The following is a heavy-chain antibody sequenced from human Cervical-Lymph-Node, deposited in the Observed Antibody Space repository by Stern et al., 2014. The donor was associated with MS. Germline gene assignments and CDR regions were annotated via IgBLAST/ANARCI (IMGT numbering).Heavy chain of an antibody. CDR2: ISHSGYT. CDR1: GGSFDAFY. Sequence: QVQLQQWGAGLLKPSETLSLTCGVNGGSFDAFYWTWIRQPPGGGLEWIGEISHSGYTKYNPSLKSRVTMSVDTSKNHFIPKMDWGGGADTAVYYCARTWIAVRNTKWFDPWGQGTLVTVSS. J-gene: IGHJ5*02. V-gene: IGHV4-34*01. CDR3: ARTWIAVRNTKWFDP. D-gene: IGHD6-6*01.